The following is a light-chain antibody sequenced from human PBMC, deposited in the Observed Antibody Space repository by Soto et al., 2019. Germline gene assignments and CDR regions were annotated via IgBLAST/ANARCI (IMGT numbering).Light chain of an antibody. Sequence: QAVVTQEPSLTVSPGGTVTLTCASSTGAVTSDSFPNWFQQKPGQPPRALIYSTTNKHSWTPARFSGSLLGGKAALTLSGVQPEDEAEYYCSSYTNINTRACVFGTGTKLTVL. J-gene: IGLJ1*01. CDR2: STT. CDR3: SSYTNINTRACV. CDR1: TGAVTSDSF. V-gene: IGLV7-43*01.